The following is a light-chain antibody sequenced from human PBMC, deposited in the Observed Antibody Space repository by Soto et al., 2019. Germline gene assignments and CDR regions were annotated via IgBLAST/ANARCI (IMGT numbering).Light chain of an antibody. Sequence: QLVLTQSPSASASLGASVKLNCTLSRGHSSYAIAWHQQQPEKGPRYLMKLNSDGSHSKGDGIPDRFSGSSSGAERYLTISSLQSEDEADYCCQTWGTGILVFGGGTKLTVL. V-gene: IGLV4-69*01. CDR1: RGHSSYA. CDR3: QTWGTGILV. CDR2: LNSDGSH. J-gene: IGLJ2*01.